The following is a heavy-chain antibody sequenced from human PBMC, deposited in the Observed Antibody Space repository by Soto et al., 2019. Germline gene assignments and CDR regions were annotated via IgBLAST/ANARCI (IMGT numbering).Heavy chain of an antibody. CDR3: ARSLRIFTDSSAFDI. Sequence: GGSLRLSCAASGFTFSSYGMHWVRQAPGEGLEWVAVIWYDGSNKYYADSVKGRFTISRDNSKNTLYLQMNSLRAEDTAVYYCARSLRIFTDSSAFDIWGQGTMVTVSS. D-gene: IGHD3-9*01. J-gene: IGHJ3*02. CDR1: GFTFSSYG. CDR2: IWYDGSNK. V-gene: IGHV3-33*01.